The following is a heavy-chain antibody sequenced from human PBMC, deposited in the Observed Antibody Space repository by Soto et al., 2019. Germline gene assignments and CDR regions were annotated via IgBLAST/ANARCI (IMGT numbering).Heavy chain of an antibody. Sequence: ASVKVSCKASGYTFTSYDINWVRQATGQGLEWMGWMNPNSGNTGYAQKFQGRVTMTRNTSISTAYMELSSLRSEDTAVYYCATIGYCTNGVCYTNAFDIWGQGTMVTVSS. CDR2: MNPNSGNT. CDR1: GYTFTSYD. CDR3: ATIGYCTNGVCYTNAFDI. D-gene: IGHD2-8*01. J-gene: IGHJ3*02. V-gene: IGHV1-8*01.